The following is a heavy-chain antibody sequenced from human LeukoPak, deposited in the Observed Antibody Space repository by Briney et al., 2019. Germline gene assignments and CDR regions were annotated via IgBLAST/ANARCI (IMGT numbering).Heavy chain of an antibody. Sequence: SETLSLTCTVSGGSISGYYWTWIRQPPGKGLEWIAYIYYTGSTTYNPSLKSRVTVSLDTSKNQFSLKLSSVTAADTAIYYCARGDYVWGSNRLGWFDPWGQGTQVTVSS. J-gene: IGHJ5*02. CDR2: IYYTGST. D-gene: IGHD3-16*02. CDR3: ARGDYVWGSNRLGWFDP. CDR1: GGSISGYY. V-gene: IGHV4-59*08.